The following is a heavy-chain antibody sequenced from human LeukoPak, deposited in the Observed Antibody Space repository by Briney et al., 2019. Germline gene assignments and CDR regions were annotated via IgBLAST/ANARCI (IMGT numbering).Heavy chain of an antibody. V-gene: IGHV6-1*01. D-gene: IGHD3-22*01. J-gene: IGHJ6*02. CDR2: TYYRSKWYN. Sequence: SQTLSLTCAISGDSVSSNSAAWNWIRQSPSRGLEWLGRTYYRSKWYNDYAVSVKSRITINPDTSKNQFSLQMNSVTPEDTALYYCARAYYDSSTYSLGMDVWGQGTTVTVSS. CDR1: GDSVSSNSAA. CDR3: ARAYYDSSTYSLGMDV.